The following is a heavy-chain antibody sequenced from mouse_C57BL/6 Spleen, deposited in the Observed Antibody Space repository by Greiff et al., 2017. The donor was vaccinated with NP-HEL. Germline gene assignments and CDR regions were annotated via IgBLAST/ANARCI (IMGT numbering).Heavy chain of an antibody. CDR2: ISDGGSYT. V-gene: IGHV5-4*01. CDR1: GFTFSSYA. J-gene: IGHJ2*01. Sequence: EVHLVESGGGLVKPGGSLKLSCAASGFTFSSYAMSWVRQTPEKRLEWVATISDGGSYTYYPDTVQGRFTISRDNAKNNLYLQMSHLKSEDTAMYYCARDLSGYFDYWGQGTTLTVSS. CDR3: ARDLSGYFDY.